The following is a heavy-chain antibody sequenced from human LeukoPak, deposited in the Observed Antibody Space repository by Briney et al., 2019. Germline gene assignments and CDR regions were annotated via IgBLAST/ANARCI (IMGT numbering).Heavy chain of an antibody. CDR2: IYYSGST. V-gene: IGHV4-39*01. CDR3: ARGGGNGYYYGSGSYYFDY. CDR1: GGSISSSSYY. D-gene: IGHD3-10*01. Sequence: PSETLSLTCTVSGGSISSSSYYWGWIRQPPGKGLEWIGSIYYSGSTYYNPSLKSRVTISVDTSKNQFSLKLSSVTAADTAVYYCARGGGNGYYYGSGSYYFDYWGQGTLVTVSS. J-gene: IGHJ4*02.